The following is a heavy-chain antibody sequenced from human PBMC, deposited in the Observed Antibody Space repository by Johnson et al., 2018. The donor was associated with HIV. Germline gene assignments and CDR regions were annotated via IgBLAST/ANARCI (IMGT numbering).Heavy chain of an antibody. CDR2: VTGTGGDT. CDR1: GFTFSSYG. CDR3: ARDGDDYDSNGYYADAFDI. J-gene: IGHJ3*02. Sequence: VQLVESGGGLVQPGGSLRLSCAASGFTFSSYGMSWVRQAPGKGLEWVSGVTGTGGDTYYAESVKGLFTISRDNSKNTLYLQMNSLRAEDTAVYFCARDGDDYDSNGYYADAFDIWGQGTMVTVSS. V-gene: IGHV3-23*04. D-gene: IGHD3-22*01.